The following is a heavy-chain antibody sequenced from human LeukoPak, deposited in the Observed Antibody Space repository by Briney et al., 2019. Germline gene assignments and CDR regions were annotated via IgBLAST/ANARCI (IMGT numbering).Heavy chain of an antibody. D-gene: IGHD6-25*01. Sequence: PSQTLSLTCTVSGGSISSGSYYWSWIRQPAGKGLEWIGRIYTSGSTNYNPSLKSRVTISVDTSKNQFSLKLSSVTAADTAVYYCASWYSSAGIDHWGQGTLVTVSS. CDR3: ASWYSSAGIDH. CDR1: GGSISSGSYY. J-gene: IGHJ4*02. CDR2: IYTSGST. V-gene: IGHV4-61*02.